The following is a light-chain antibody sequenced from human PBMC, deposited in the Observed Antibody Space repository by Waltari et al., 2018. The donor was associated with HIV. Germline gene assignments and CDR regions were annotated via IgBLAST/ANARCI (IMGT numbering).Light chain of an antibody. Sequence: DIVLTQSPGTLSLSPGERATLSCRASQRVSRSYFVWYQQKTGQAPRLLIYGAASRATGIPDRFSGSGSGTDFTLTISRLEPEDSAVYYCQQYGASMYTFGQGSKLEI. CDR2: GAA. CDR3: QQYGASMYT. V-gene: IGKV3-20*01. CDR1: QRVSRSY. J-gene: IGKJ2*01.